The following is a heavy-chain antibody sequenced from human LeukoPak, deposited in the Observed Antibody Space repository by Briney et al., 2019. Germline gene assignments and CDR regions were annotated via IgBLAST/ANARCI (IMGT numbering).Heavy chain of an antibody. CDR3: AREGLWVGLDSGKTRQSYWAS. V-gene: IGHV3-7*04. CDR1: GFTFSNYW. J-gene: IGHJ3*01. D-gene: IGHD2-21*01. CDR2: IKEDGSEK. Sequence: GGSLRVSCAASGFTFSNYWLSWVRQAPGKGLKWVANIKEDGSEKYYADSVKGRFTISRDNAKNSLNLQMNSLRAEDTAVYYCAREGLWVGLDSGKTRQSYWASWGQGTMVTVSS.